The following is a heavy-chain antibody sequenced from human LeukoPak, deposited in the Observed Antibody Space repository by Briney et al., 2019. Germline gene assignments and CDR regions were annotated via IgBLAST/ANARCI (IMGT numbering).Heavy chain of an antibody. Sequence: PVASLRLSCAASGFTFRDYAMSWVRQAPGKGLEWVSAISGSGGSTYYADSVKGRFTISRDNSKNTLYLQMNSLRAEDTAVYYCAKEGHIAARPGGRYYYYYGMDVWGQGTTVTVSS. V-gene: IGHV3-23*01. CDR3: AKEGHIAARPGGRYYYYYGMDV. CDR2: ISGSGGST. J-gene: IGHJ6*02. CDR1: GFTFRDYA. D-gene: IGHD6-6*01.